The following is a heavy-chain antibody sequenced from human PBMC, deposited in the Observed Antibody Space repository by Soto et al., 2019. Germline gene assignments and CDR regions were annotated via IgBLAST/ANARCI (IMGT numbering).Heavy chain of an antibody. D-gene: IGHD3-10*01. V-gene: IGHV4-59*01. CDR1: GGSISSYY. J-gene: IGHJ4*02. CDR2: IYYSGGT. CDR3: AGSRTRGVIIDY. Sequence: ETLSLTCTVSGGSISSYYWSWIRQPPGKGLEWIGYIYYSGGTNYNPSLKSRVTISVDTSKNQFSLRLSSVTAADTAMYYCAGSRTRGVIIDYWGQRTLVTVSS.